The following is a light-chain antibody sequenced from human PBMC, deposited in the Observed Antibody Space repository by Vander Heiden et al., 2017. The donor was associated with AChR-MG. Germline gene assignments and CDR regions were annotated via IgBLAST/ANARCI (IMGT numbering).Light chain of an antibody. V-gene: IGKV3-15*01. CDR2: GAS. J-gene: IGKJ3*01. CDR3: QQDNTWHT. Sequence: ETVMTQSPATLSVSPGGRASLSCRASQSVTNNLAWYQQKPGQAPRLLTYGASTRATGIPARFSGSGSGTEFTLTISSLQSEDFAVYYCQQDNTWHTFGHGTKVDI. CDR1: QSVTNN.